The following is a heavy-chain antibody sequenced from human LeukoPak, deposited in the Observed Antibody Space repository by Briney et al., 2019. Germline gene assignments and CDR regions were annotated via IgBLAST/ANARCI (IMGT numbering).Heavy chain of an antibody. CDR3: ARGYSGSFDY. Sequence: KPSETLSLTCTVSGGSINSSGFYWGWIRQPPGKGLEWIGEINHSGSTNYNPSLKSRVTISVDTSKNQFSLKLSSVTAADTAVYYCARGYSGSFDYWGQGTLVTVSS. CDR1: GGSINSSGFY. CDR2: INHSGST. D-gene: IGHD1-26*01. V-gene: IGHV4-39*07. J-gene: IGHJ4*02.